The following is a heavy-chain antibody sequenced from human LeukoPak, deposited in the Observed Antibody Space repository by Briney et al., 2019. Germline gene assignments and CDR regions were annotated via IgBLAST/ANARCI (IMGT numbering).Heavy chain of an antibody. CDR1: GYTFTSYY. Sequence: ASVKVSCKASGYTFTSYYMHWVRQAPGQGLEWMGIINPSGGSTSYAQKFQGRVTTTRDTSTSTVYMELSSLTSEDTAVYYCARDSAPSYDSSGSDLGYWGQGTLVTVSS. CDR3: ARDSAPSYDSSGSDLGY. J-gene: IGHJ4*02. D-gene: IGHD3-22*01. V-gene: IGHV1-46*01. CDR2: INPSGGST.